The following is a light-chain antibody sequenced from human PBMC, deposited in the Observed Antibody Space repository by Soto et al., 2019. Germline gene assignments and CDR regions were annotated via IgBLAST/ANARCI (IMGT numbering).Light chain of an antibody. CDR2: EVT. CDR1: SSDVGGYNY. CDR3: SSYAASNNFYFV. J-gene: IGLJ3*02. V-gene: IGLV2-8*01. Sequence: QSVLTHPPSSSGSPGQSVTISCTGTSSDVGGYNYVSWYQQYPGRAPKLMIYEVTKRPSWVPDRFSGSKSGNTASLTVSGLQAEDEADYYCSSYAASNNFYFVFGGGTKLTVL.